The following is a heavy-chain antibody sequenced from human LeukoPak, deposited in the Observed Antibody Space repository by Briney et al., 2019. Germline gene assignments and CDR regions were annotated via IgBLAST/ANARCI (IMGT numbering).Heavy chain of an antibody. CDR2: IIPIFGTA. CDR1: GGTFNSYA. V-gene: IGHV1-69*01. Sequence: GASVKVSCKASGGTFNSYAISWVRQAPGQGLEWMGGIIPIFGTANYAQKFQGRVTITADESTSTAYMELSSLRSEDTAVYYCARVVAYGSGSYYNAGTSYYFDYWGQGTLVTVSS. J-gene: IGHJ4*02. CDR3: ARVVAYGSGSYYNAGTSYYFDY. D-gene: IGHD3-10*01.